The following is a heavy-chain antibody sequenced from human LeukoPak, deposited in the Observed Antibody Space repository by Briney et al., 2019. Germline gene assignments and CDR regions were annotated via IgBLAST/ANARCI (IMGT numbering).Heavy chain of an antibody. CDR3: ARDDVGGHMDV. Sequence: SETLSLTCTVSGGSISSGSYYWSWIRQPAGKGLEWIGRIYTSGSTNYNPSLKSRVTISVDTSKNQFSLKLSSVIAADTAVYYCARDDVGGHMDVWGKGTTITVSS. J-gene: IGHJ6*03. V-gene: IGHV4-61*02. CDR1: GGSISSGSYY. CDR2: IYTSGST.